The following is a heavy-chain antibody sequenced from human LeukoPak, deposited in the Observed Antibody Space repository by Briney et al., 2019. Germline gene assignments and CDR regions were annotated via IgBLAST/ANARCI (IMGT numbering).Heavy chain of an antibody. CDR2: INPNSGGT. J-gene: IGHJ4*02. CDR3: ARAGSMVRGVIEV. D-gene: IGHD3-10*01. CDR1: GYTFTGYY. Sequence: ASVKVSCKASGYTFTGYYMHWVRQAPGQGLEWMGWINPNSGGTNYAQKLQGRVTMTTDTSTSTAYMELRSLRSDDTAVYYCARAGSMVRGVIEVWGQGTLVTVSS. V-gene: IGHV1-2*02.